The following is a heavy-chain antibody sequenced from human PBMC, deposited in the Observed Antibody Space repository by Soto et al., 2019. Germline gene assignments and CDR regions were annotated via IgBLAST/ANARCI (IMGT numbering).Heavy chain of an antibody. Sequence: SVKVSCKASGGTFSSYAISWVRQAPGQGLEWMGGIIPIFGTANYAQKFQGRVTITADKSTSTAYMELRSLRSDDTAVYYCARGELELGYYFDYWGQGTLVTVSS. V-gene: IGHV1-69*06. CDR3: ARGELELGYYFDY. CDR2: IIPIFGTA. D-gene: IGHD1-7*01. CDR1: GGTFSSYA. J-gene: IGHJ4*02.